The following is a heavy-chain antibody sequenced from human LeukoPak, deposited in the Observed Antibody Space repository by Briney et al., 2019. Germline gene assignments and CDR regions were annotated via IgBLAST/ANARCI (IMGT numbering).Heavy chain of an antibody. CDR1: GFAFSTYR. D-gene: IGHD3-22*01. J-gene: IGHJ4*02. V-gene: IGHV3-48*01. CDR2: ISGPSTTI. Sequence: GGSLRLSCAASGFAFSTYRMNWVRQAPGRELEWVSYISGPSTTIYYADSVKGRFTISRDNAKNSLYLQMNSLRGEDTAIYHCAREYYDTRGYYWFDYWGRGTLVTVSS. CDR3: AREYYDTRGYYWFDY.